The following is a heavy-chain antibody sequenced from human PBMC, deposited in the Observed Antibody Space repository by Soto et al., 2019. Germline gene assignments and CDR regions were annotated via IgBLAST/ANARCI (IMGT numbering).Heavy chain of an antibody. CDR1: GGTFSSYA. Sequence: SVKVSCKASGGTFSSYAISWVRQAPGQGLEWMGGIIPIFGTANYAQKFQGRVTITADESTSTAYMELSSLRSEDTAVYYCARGRPLYCGGDCYTSYYFDYWGQGTLVTV. D-gene: IGHD2-21*02. V-gene: IGHV1-69*13. J-gene: IGHJ4*02. CDR2: IIPIFGTA. CDR3: ARGRPLYCGGDCYTSYYFDY.